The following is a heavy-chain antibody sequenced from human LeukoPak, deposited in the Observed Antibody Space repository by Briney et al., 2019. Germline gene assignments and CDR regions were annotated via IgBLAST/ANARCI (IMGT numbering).Heavy chain of an antibody. J-gene: IGHJ5*02. CDR3: ARARYCSSTSCRNWFDP. D-gene: IGHD2-2*01. CDR1: GFTFSSYS. V-gene: IGHV3-21*01. CDR2: ISSSSSYI. Sequence: GGSLRLSCAASGFTFSSYSMNWVRQAPGKGLEWVSSISSSSSYIYYADSVKGRFTISRDNAKNSLFLQMNGLRAEDTAGYYCARARYCSSTSCRNWFDPWGQGTLVTVSS.